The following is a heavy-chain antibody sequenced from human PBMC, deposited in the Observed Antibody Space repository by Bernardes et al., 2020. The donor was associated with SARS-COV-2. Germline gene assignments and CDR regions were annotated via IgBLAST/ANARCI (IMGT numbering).Heavy chain of an antibody. Sequence: SETLSLTCTVSGGSISSYYWSWIRQPPGKGLEWIGYIYYSGSTNYNPSLKSRVTISVDTSKNQFSLKLSSVTAADTAVYYCARRNSWDDAFDIWGQGTMVTVSS. CDR2: IYYSGST. J-gene: IGHJ3*02. CDR1: GGSISSYY. V-gene: IGHV4-59*08. D-gene: IGHD6-13*01. CDR3: ARRNSWDDAFDI.